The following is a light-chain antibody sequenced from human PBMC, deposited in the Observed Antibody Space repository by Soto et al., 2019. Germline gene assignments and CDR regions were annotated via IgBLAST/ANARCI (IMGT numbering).Light chain of an antibody. CDR1: SSDVGGYNY. CDR3: SSYEGGNNFHVV. CDR2: EVS. V-gene: IGLV2-8*01. J-gene: IGLJ2*01. Sequence: QSVLTQPPSASGSPGQSVTISCTGTSSDVGGYNYVSWYQQHPGKAPKLMIYEVSKWPSGVPDRFSGSKSGNTASLTVSGLQAEDEADYYCSSYEGGNNFHVVFGGGTKLTVL.